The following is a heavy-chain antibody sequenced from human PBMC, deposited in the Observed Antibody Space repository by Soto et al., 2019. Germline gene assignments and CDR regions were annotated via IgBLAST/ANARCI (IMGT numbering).Heavy chain of an antibody. CDR3: ARGAGWESDY. CDR2: IKKDGSET. CDR1: GFTFSSYW. J-gene: IGHJ4*02. D-gene: IGHD1-26*01. Sequence: EVQLVESGGGLVQPGGSLRLSCAASGFTFSSYWMSWVRQATGMGLEWLAIIKKDGSETHYVDAVKGRFTISRDNAKNSLFLQMNSLRTDDTAVYYCARGAGWESDYWGQGTLVTVSS. V-gene: IGHV3-7*03.